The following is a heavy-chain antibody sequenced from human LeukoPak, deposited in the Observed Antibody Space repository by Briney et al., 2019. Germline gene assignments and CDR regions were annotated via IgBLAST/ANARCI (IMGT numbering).Heavy chain of an antibody. V-gene: IGHV3-49*04. CDR2: IRSKVYGGTT. CDR3: TRDPYYFDSSGYYHHAFDI. D-gene: IGHD3-22*01. Sequence: GGPLRLSCTGFGFTFRDYAVSWVRQAPGKGLECIGFIRSKVYGGTTEYAASVKGRFTISRDDSKSIAYLQMNSLKTEDTAVYYCTRDPYYFDSSGYYHHAFDIWGQGTMAAVSS. CDR1: GFTFRDYA. J-gene: IGHJ3*02.